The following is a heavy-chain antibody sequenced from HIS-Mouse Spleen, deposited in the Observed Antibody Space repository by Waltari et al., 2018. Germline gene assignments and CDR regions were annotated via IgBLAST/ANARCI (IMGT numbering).Heavy chain of an antibody. Sequence: QVQLVKSGAEVKKPGASVKVSCKASGYTFTGYYMHWGRQAPGQGLEWLGWINPKRGGTNYAQKVQGRCTMTRDKSISTAYMELSSLRSDETAVYYCALGLSSGAFDIWGQGTMVTVSS. CDR3: ALGLSSGAFDI. D-gene: IGHD6-25*01. V-gene: IGHV1-2*02. CDR1: GYTFTGYY. J-gene: IGHJ3*02. CDR2: INPKRGGT.